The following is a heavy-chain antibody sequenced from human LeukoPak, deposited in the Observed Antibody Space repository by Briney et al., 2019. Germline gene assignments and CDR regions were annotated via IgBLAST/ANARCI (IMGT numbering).Heavy chain of an antibody. CDR3: VRDPIGDY. Sequence: PGGSLRLSCAASGFTFSSYSMNWVRQALGKGLEWVSSISSSNTYIYYADSLKGRFTISRDNAKNSLYLQMNSLRAEDTAVYYCVRDPIGDYWGQGTLVTVSS. CDR2: ISSSNTYI. CDR1: GFTFSSYS. D-gene: IGHD3-10*01. J-gene: IGHJ4*02. V-gene: IGHV3-21*01.